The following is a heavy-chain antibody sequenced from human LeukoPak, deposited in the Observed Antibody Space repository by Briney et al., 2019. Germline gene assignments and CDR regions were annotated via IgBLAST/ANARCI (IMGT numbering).Heavy chain of an antibody. Sequence: ASVKVSCKASGYTFTGYYMHWVRQAPGQGLEWMGWINPNSGGTNYAQKFQGWVTMTRDTSISTAYMELSRLRSDDTAVYYCARGGIADSSGYYDAFDIWGQGTMVTVSS. D-gene: IGHD3-22*01. J-gene: IGHJ3*02. CDR1: GYTFTGYY. CDR3: ARGGIADSSGYYDAFDI. V-gene: IGHV1-2*04. CDR2: INPNSGGT.